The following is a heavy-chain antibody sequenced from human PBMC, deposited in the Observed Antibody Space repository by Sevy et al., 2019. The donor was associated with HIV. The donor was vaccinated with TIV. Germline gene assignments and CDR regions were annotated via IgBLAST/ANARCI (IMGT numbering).Heavy chain of an antibody. V-gene: IGHV3-30-3*01. J-gene: IGHJ4*02. D-gene: IGHD3-3*01. CDR2: ISYDGSNK. CDR1: GFTFSSYA. CDR3: ASRLVGGCSGYNFDY. Sequence: GGSLRLSCAASGFTFSSYAMHWVRQAPGKGLEWVAVISYDGSNKYYADSVKGRFTISRDNSKNTLYLQMNSLRAEDTAVYYCASRLVGGCSGYNFDYWGQGTLVTVSS.